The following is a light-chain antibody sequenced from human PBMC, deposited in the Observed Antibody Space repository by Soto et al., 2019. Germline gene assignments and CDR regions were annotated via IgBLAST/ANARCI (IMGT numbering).Light chain of an antibody. CDR2: SNN. CDR3: AAWDASLNGWV. V-gene: IGLV1-44*01. CDR1: SSNIGSNT. Sequence: QSVLTQPPSASGTPGQRVTISCSGSSSNIGSNTVDWYQQLPGTAPKLLLYSNNQRPSGVPDRFSGSKSGTSASLAISGLQSEDEADYYCAAWDASLNGWVFGGGTKVTVL. J-gene: IGLJ3*02.